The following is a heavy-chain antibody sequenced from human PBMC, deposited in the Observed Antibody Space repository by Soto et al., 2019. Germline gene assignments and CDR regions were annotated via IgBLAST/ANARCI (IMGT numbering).Heavy chain of an antibody. CDR3: ARDRAHGPPIPDY. D-gene: IGHD2-21*01. Sequence: PGGSLRLSCAASGFTFSSYSMNWVRQAPGKGLEWVSSISSSSSYIYYADSVKGRFTISRDNAKNSLYLQMNSLRAEDTAVYYCARDRAHGPPIPDYWGQGTLVTVSS. CDR2: ISSSSSYI. CDR1: GFTFSSYS. V-gene: IGHV3-21*01. J-gene: IGHJ4*02.